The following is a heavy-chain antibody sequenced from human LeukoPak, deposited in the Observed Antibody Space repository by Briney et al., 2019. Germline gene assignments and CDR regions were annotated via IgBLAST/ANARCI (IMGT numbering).Heavy chain of an antibody. CDR2: IIPIFGTA. J-gene: IGHJ4*02. CDR3: ARAPVYASSGNNFAY. CDR1: GGTFISYA. D-gene: IGHD3-22*01. Sequence: ASVKVSCKSSGGTFISYAISLVGQAPGRGREWMGRIIPIFGTANYAQKFQGRVTITTYESTSTAYMELSSLRSEDTAVYYCARAPVYASSGNNFAYWGQRTLVTVSS. V-gene: IGHV1-69*05.